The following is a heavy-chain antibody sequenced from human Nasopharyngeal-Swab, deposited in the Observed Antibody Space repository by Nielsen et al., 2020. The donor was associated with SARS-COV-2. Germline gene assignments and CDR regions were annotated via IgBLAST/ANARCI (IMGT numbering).Heavy chain of an antibody. CDR2: ISNSSRYI. CDR1: GFTFSDYN. J-gene: IGHJ4*02. V-gene: IGHV3-21*04. CDR3: AKEGSIWYEFKEY. Sequence: ETLSLTCAASGFTFSDYNMNWVRQAPGKGLEWVSSISNSSRYIYQADSVKGRFTISRDNAKNSLYLQMNSLRAEDTAVYYYAKEGSIWYEFKEYWGQGTLVTVSS. D-gene: IGHD6-13*01.